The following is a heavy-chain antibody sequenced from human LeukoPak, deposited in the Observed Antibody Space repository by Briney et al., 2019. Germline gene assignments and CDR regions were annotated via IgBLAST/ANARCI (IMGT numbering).Heavy chain of an antibody. D-gene: IGHD3-10*01. J-gene: IGHJ4*02. CDR1: GFTFSNYG. CDR2: ISYDGSNK. V-gene: IGHV3-30*03. CDR3: ASGGYYYGSGSFVQFDY. Sequence: GGSLRLSCAASGFTFSNYGMHWVRQAPGKGLEWVAVISYDGSNKYYADSVKGRFTISRDNSKNTLYLQMNSLRAEDTAVYYCASGGYYYGSGSFVQFDYWGQGTLVTVS.